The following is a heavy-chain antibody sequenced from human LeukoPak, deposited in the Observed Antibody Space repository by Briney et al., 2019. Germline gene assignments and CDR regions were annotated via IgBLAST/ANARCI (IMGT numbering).Heavy chain of an antibody. CDR1: GYTFTSYG. Sequence: ASVKVSCRASGYTFTSYGISWVRQAPGQGLEWMGWISAYNGNTNYAXXLQXXVTMTTDTSTSTAYMELRSLRSDDTAAYYCARGYGDYPFNYWGQGTLVTVSS. CDR2: ISAYNGNT. D-gene: IGHD4-17*01. V-gene: IGHV1-18*01. J-gene: IGHJ4*02. CDR3: ARGYGDYPFNY.